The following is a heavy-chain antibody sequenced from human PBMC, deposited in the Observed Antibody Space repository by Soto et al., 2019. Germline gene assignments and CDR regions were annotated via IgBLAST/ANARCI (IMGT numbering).Heavy chain of an antibody. CDR3: ARLPSVLPVVDM. CDR1: GGPFSNYA. Sequence: QVHLVQSGAEVKKPGSSVKVSCQASGGPFSNYALSWVRQAPGHGLEWMGGIIPISGTTDYAQKFQARVTITADESTNTAYMELSSLRADDTAVYCCARLPSVLPVVDMWGQGTLVTVSS. J-gene: IGHJ3*02. CDR2: IIPISGTT. V-gene: IGHV1-69*01.